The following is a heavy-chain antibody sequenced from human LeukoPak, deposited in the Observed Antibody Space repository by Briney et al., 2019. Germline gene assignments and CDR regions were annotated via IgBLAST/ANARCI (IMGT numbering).Heavy chain of an antibody. V-gene: IGHV4-39*01. Sequence: SSETLSLTCAVSGASISSSNYYWGWVRQSPGKGLEWIGNIYSSGNTYYNASLKSRVTMYIDTSKNQFSLKLSSVTAADTAMYYCAKSNGYGLIDYWGQGTLVTVSS. CDR2: IYSSGNT. D-gene: IGHD5-12*01. J-gene: IGHJ4*02. CDR1: GASISSSNYY. CDR3: AKSNGYGLIDY.